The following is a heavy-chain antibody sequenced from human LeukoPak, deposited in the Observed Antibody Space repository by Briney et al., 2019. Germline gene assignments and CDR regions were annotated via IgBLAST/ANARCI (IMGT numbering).Heavy chain of an antibody. J-gene: IGHJ3*02. D-gene: IGHD4-17*01. CDR3: TRDPNGDYVGAFDM. Sequence: GFLRLSCVASGITFSTYAMTWVRQAPGKGLEWVSSIRGSGGGTDYADSVKGRFTISRDNSRDTLFLQMNSLRAEDTALYYCTRDPNGDYVGAFDMWGPGTMVTVSS. V-gene: IGHV3-23*01. CDR1: GITFSTYA. CDR2: IRGSGGGT.